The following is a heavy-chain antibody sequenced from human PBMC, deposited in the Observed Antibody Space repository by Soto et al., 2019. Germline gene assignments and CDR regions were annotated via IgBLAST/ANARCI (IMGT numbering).Heavy chain of an antibody. CDR2: IYYSGST. CDR3: ARGPAMIVVVIAFDY. V-gene: IGHV4-39*01. Sequence: SETLSLTCTVSGGSISSSSYYWGWIRQPPGKGLEWIGSIYYSGSTYYNPSLKSRVTISVDTSKNQFSLKLSSVTAADTAVYYCARGPAMIVVVIAFDYWGQGTLVTVSS. CDR1: GGSISSSSYY. J-gene: IGHJ4*02. D-gene: IGHD3-22*01.